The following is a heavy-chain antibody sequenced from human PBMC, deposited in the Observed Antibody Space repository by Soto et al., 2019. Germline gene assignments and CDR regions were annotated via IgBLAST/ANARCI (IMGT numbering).Heavy chain of an antibody. V-gene: IGHV4-4*07. CDR1: GVSINTFY. J-gene: IGHJ4*02. Sequence: SETLSLTCTVSGVSINTFYWSWVQQPAGKGLEWIGRIFSSGSTSFNPSLESRVTMSVDMSKNHLSLKLTSVTAADMAVYYCAREGSYSAYNFAHGIQLWSFDYWGQGALVTVSS. D-gene: IGHD5-18*01. CDR2: IFSSGST. CDR3: AREGSYSAYNFAHGIQLWSFDY.